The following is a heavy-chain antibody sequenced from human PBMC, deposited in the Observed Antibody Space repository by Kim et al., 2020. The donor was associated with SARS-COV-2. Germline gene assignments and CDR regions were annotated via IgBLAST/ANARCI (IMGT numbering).Heavy chain of an antibody. CDR2: ISYDGSNK. CDR1: GFTFSSYA. D-gene: IGHD3-3*01. Sequence: GGSLRLSCAASGFTFSSYAMHWVRQAPGKGLEGVAVISYDGSNKYYADSVKGRFTISRDNSKNTLYLQMNSLRAEDTAVYYCARDTGRVVISYFDYWGQG. V-gene: IGHV3-30-3*01. CDR3: ARDTGRVVISYFDY. J-gene: IGHJ4*02.